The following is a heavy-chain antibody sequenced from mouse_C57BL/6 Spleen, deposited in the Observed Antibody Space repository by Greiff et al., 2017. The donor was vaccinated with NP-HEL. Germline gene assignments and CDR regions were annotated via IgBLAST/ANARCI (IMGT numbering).Heavy chain of an antibody. CDR1: GYAFTNYL. V-gene: IGHV1-54*01. Sequence: VQVVESGAELVRPGTSVKVSCKASGYAFTNYLIEWVKQRPGQGLVWIGVIIPGSGGTNYNEKFKGKATLTADKSSITAYMQLSSLTSEDSAVYFCARGIYSNYDYFDYWGQGTTLTVSS. J-gene: IGHJ2*01. D-gene: IGHD2-5*01. CDR2: IIPGSGGT. CDR3: ARGIYSNYDYFDY.